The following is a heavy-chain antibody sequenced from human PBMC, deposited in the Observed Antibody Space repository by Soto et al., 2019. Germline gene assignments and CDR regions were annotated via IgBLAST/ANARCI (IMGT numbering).Heavy chain of an antibody. D-gene: IGHD6-13*01. CDR3: ARRGPGTYFDY. CDR1: GFTFSSYA. J-gene: IGHJ4*02. Sequence: EVQLLDSGGGLVQPGGSLRLSCAASGFTFSSYAMNWVRQAPGKGLEWVSVISGSGGSTYYADSVKGRFTISRDNSKNTLYLQMNSLRAEVTAVYYCARRGPGTYFDYWGQGTMVIVSS. V-gene: IGHV3-23*01. CDR2: ISGSGGST.